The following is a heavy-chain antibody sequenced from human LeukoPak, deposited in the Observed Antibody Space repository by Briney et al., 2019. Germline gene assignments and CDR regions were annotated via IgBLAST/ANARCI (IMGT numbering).Heavy chain of an antibody. CDR2: INHSGST. CDR3: ARGKYYDYIWGSYPYFDY. CDR1: GGSFSGYY. Sequence: SETLSLTCAVYGGSFSGYYWSWIRQPPGKGLEWIGEINHSGSTNYNPSLKSRVTISVDTSKNQFPLKLSSVTAADTAVYYCARGKYYDYIWGSYPYFDYWGQGTLVTVSS. D-gene: IGHD3-16*02. V-gene: IGHV4-34*01. J-gene: IGHJ4*02.